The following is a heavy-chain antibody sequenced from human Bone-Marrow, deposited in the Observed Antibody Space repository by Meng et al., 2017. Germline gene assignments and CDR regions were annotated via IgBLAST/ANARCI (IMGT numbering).Heavy chain of an antibody. CDR2: ISSSRISI. J-gene: IGHJ4*02. D-gene: IGHD5-12*01. Sequence: QVQLGESGGGSVRPGGLLRRACAALAFTFSDYYMCWFRQAPGRGREWVSYISSSRISICYAGSVKGRFTISRDTAKNSLYLQMNSLRAEDTAVYYCARELVATFSDYWGQGTLVTVSS. CDR1: AFTFSDYY. V-gene: IGHV3-11*01. CDR3: ARELVATFSDY.